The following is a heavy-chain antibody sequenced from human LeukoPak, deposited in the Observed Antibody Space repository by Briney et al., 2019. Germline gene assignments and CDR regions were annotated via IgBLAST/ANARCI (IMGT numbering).Heavy chain of an antibody. V-gene: IGHV1-2*02. D-gene: IGHD3-22*01. CDR1: GYSFTAFY. J-gene: IGHJ4*02. Sequence: GASVKVSCKTSGYSFTAFYRHWVRQAPGQGLEWLGWINPNSGGTNYAQKFQGRVTMTRDTSISTAYMELSRLRSDDTAVYYCARERNYYDSSGYYYGVGNQVDPFDYWGQGTLVTVPS. CDR3: ARERNYYDSSGYYYGVGNQVDPFDY. CDR2: INPNSGGT.